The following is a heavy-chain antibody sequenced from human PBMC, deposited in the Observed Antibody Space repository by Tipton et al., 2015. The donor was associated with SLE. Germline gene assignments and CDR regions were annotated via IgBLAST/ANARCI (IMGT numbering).Heavy chain of an antibody. J-gene: IGHJ3*01. CDR1: GASISSHY. CDR3: ARPTTQSWAFDL. Sequence: TLSLTCTVSGASISSHYWSWIRQPPGKGLEWIGYIYYSGSTNYNPSLKSRVTISVDRSKNQFSLKLTSVTAADTAMHYCARPTTQSWAFDLWGQGTMVTVSS. V-gene: IGHV4-59*11. CDR2: IYYSGST. D-gene: IGHD1-1*01.